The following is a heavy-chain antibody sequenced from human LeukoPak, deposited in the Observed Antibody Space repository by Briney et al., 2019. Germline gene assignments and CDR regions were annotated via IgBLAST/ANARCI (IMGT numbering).Heavy chain of an antibody. J-gene: IGHJ3*02. CDR3: ARDSGATIAAAGTDAFDI. CDR2: IYYSGST. V-gene: IGHV4-59*01. Sequence: SETLSLTCTVSGGSISSYYWSWIRQPPGKGLEWIGYIYYSGSTNYNPSLKSRVTISVDTSKNQFSLKLSSVTAADTAVYYCARDSGATIAAAGTDAFDIWGQGTMVTVSS. D-gene: IGHD6-13*01. CDR1: GGSISSYY.